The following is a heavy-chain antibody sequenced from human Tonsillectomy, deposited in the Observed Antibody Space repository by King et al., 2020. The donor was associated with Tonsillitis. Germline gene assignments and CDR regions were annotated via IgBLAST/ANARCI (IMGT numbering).Heavy chain of an antibody. CDR1: GGSIRSNAYY. J-gene: IGHJ4*02. V-gene: IGHV4-39*01. Sequence: QLQESGPGLVKPSATLSLTCNVSGGSIRSNAYYWGWIRQPPGKGLEWIGSIHSSGSTYYNPSLKNRVTISVDTSKNQFFLKLSSVTAADTAVYYCARSDDYGDPTYDYWGQGTLVTVSS. CDR3: ARSDDYGDPTYDY. CDR2: IHSSGST. D-gene: IGHD4/OR15-4a*01.